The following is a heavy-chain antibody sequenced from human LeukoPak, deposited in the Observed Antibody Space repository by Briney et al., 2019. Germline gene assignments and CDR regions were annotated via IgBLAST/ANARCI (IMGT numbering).Heavy chain of an antibody. J-gene: IGHJ4*02. CDR2: IGGSGGST. CDR1: GFTFSSYG. CDR3: AEGHYYGSGSLDY. V-gene: IGHV3-23*01. Sequence: GGSLRLSCAASGFTFSSYGMSWVRQAPGKGLEWVSAIGGSGGSTYYADSVKGRFTISRDNSKNTLYVQMNSLRAEDTAVYYCAEGHYYGSGSLDYWGQGTLVTVSS. D-gene: IGHD3-10*01.